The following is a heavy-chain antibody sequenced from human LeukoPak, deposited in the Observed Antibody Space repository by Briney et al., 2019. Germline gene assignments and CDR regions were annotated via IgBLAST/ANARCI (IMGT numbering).Heavy chain of an antibody. V-gene: IGHV4-39*01. D-gene: IGHD3-10*01. CDR2: IYYSGST. CDR3: ARRLPLLWFGELSPWFDP. Sequence: PSETLSLTCTVSGGSISSSSYYWGWIRQPPGKGLEWIGSIYYSGSTYYNPSLKSRVTISVDTSKNQFSLKLSSVTAADTAVYYCARRLPLLWFGELSPWFDPWGQGTLVTVSS. J-gene: IGHJ5*02. CDR1: GGSISSSSYY.